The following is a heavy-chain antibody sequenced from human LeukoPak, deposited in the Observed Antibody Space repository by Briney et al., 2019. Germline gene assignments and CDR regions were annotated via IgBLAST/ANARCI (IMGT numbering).Heavy chain of an antibody. CDR2: IYTSGST. Sequence: SETLSLTCTVAGGSISSYYWSWIRQPAGKGLEWIGRIYTSGSTNYNPSLKSRVTMSVDTSKNQFSLKLSSVTAADTAVYYCASDGGSTAYFDYWGQGTLVTVSS. D-gene: IGHD4-17*01. CDR3: ASDGGSTAYFDY. CDR1: GGSISSYY. V-gene: IGHV4-4*07. J-gene: IGHJ4*02.